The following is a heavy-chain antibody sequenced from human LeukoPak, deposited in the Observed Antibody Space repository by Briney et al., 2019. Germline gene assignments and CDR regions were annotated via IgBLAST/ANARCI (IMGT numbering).Heavy chain of an antibody. CDR1: GYTFTGYY. Sequence: ASVKVSCKASGYTFTGYYMHWVRQAPRQGLEWMGWINPNSGGTNYAQKFQGWVTMTRDTSISTAYMELSRLRSDDTAVYYCARGEIAAALYFDYWGQGTLVTVSS. CDR2: INPNSGGT. V-gene: IGHV1-2*04. CDR3: ARGEIAAALYFDY. D-gene: IGHD6-13*01. J-gene: IGHJ4*02.